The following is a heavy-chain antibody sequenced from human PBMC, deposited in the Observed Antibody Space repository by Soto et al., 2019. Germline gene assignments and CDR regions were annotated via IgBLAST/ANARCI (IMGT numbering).Heavy chain of an antibody. CDR2: ISGSGGST. J-gene: IGHJ4*02. CDR1: GFTLSTYA. D-gene: IGHD4-17*01. CDR3: AKASEYTVTHYYFDY. V-gene: IGHV3-23*01. Sequence: GGSLRLSCVASGFTLSTYAMSWVRQTPGKGLEWVSAISGSGGSTYYADSVKGRFTISRDNSKNTLYLQMNSLRAEDTAVYYCAKASEYTVTHYYFDYWGQGTLVTVSS.